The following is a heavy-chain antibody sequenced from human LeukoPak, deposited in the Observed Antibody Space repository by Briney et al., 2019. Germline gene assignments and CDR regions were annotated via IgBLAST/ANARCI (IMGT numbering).Heavy chain of an antibody. CDR2: ISANGGDT. D-gene: IGHD1-26*01. CDR3: VRGGAHTSDSSFDY. J-gene: IGHJ4*02. CDR1: AFSFSKYA. Sequence: GGSLRLSCSASAFSFSKYAMHWVHQAPGKGLEYVSAISANGGDTYYADSVKGRFTISRDNSKNTLYLQVNNLRPDDTAVYYCVRGGAHTSDSSFDYWGQGPLVTVSS. V-gene: IGHV3-64D*06.